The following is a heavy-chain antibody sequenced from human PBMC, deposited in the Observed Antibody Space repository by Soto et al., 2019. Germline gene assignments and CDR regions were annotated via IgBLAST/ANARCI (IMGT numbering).Heavy chain of an antibody. D-gene: IGHD1-1*01. V-gene: IGHV3-74*01. CDR2: IHSDGGST. CDR1: GFTLSRYW. J-gene: IGHJ4*02. CDR3: ARGGTGSFDY. Sequence: EVQLVESGEGLVQPGGSLRLSCAASGFTLSRYWMHWVRQAPGKGLVWVSRIHSDGGSTTYADSVKGRFTISRDNARNTLYLQMNSLRAEDTAVYYCARGGTGSFDYWGQGTLVTVSS.